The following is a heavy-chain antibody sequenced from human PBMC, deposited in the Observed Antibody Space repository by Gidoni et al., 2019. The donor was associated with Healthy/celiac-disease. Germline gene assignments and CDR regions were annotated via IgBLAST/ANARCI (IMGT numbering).Heavy chain of an antibody. CDR3: ARGVYYYDTIGSKGAFDI. D-gene: IGHD3-22*01. V-gene: IGHV3-11*01. CDR1: GFTFSYYY. Sequence: QVQLVESGGGLVTPGGSLRLSCAASGFTFSYYYMNWIRQAPGKGVEWVSYISSSDSTIYYADSVQGRFTISRDNAKNSLYLQMNSLRAEDTAVYYCARGVYYYDTIGSKGAFDIWGQGTMVTVSS. CDR2: ISSSDSTI. J-gene: IGHJ3*02.